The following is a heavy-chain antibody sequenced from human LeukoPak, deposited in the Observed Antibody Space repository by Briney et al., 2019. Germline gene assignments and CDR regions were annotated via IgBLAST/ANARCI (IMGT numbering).Heavy chain of an antibody. V-gene: IGHV3-48*01. CDR3: ARATKVGFDY. D-gene: IGHD5-12*01. CDR2: ISSSSSTI. CDR1: GFTFSSYS. J-gene: IGHJ4*02. Sequence: PGGSLRLSCAASGFTFSSYSMNWVRQAPGKGREWVSYISSSSSTIYYADSVKGRFTISRDNAKNSLYLQMNSLRAEDTAVYYCARATKVGFDYWGQGTLVTVSS.